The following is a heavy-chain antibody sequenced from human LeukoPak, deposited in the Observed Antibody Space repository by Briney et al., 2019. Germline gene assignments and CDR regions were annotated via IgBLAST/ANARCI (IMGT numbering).Heavy chain of an antibody. D-gene: IGHD5-18*01. CDR2: IIPIFGTA. CDR3: TIVDTAMVDYFDY. V-gene: IGHV1-69*13. CDR1: GGTFSSYA. Sequence: GASVKVSCKASGGTFSSYAISWVRQAPGQGLEWMGGIIPIFGTANYAQKFQGRVTITADESTSTAYMELSSLRSEDTAVYYCTIVDTAMVDYFDYWGQGTLVTVSS. J-gene: IGHJ4*02.